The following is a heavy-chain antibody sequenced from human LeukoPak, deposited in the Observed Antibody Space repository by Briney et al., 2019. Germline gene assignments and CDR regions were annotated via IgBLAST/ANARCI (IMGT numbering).Heavy chain of an antibody. D-gene: IGHD3-22*01. Sequence: GASVKVSCKASGGTFSSYAISWVRQAPGQGLEWMGRIIPILGIANYAQKFKGRVTITADKSTSTAYMELSSLRSEDTAVYYCARVSYDSSGYYYSLHYYYGMDVWGQGTTVTVSS. CDR1: GGTFSSYA. V-gene: IGHV1-69*04. CDR3: ARVSYDSSGYYYSLHYYYGMDV. CDR2: IIPILGIA. J-gene: IGHJ6*02.